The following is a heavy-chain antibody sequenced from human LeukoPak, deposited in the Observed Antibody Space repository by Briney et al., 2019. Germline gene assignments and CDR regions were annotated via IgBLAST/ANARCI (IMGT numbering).Heavy chain of an antibody. CDR2: IAYDGSRA. D-gene: IGHD3-3*01. CDR3: TRYNDDHFDY. J-gene: IGHJ4*02. Sequence: GGSLRLSCAGSGFTFGGYGMHWFRQTPGKGLERVAVIAYDGSRAFYADSVKGRFTISRDNSKNTMSVQMDDLRAEDTAVYYCTRYNDDHFDYWGQGTLVTVSS. V-gene: IGHV3-33*01. CDR1: GFTFGGYG.